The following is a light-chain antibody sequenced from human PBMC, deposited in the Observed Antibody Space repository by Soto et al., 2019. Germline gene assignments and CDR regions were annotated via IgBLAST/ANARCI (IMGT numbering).Light chain of an antibody. CDR3: QQYNNWWT. CDR2: GAS. J-gene: IGKJ1*01. Sequence: EIVMTQSPATLSVSPGERATLSCRASQSVSNNLAWYQKKPGQAPRLLIYGASTRATGIPARFSGSGSGTKFTLTISRLQYEYFAFYHCQQYNNWWTFGQGTRVDIK. V-gene: IGKV3-15*01. CDR1: QSVSNN.